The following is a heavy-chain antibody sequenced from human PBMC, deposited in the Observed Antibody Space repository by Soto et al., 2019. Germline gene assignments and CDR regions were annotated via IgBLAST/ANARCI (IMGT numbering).Heavy chain of an antibody. CDR2: INHSGST. J-gene: IGHJ4*02. Sequence: PSETLSLSCAVYGGSFSGYYWSWIRQPPGKGLEWIGEINHSGSTNYNPSLKSRVTISVDTSKNQFSLKLSSVTAADTAVYYCARSPFWGSYREAFDYWGQGTLVTVSS. D-gene: IGHD3-16*02. V-gene: IGHV4-34*01. CDR1: GGSFSGYY. CDR3: ARSPFWGSYREAFDY.